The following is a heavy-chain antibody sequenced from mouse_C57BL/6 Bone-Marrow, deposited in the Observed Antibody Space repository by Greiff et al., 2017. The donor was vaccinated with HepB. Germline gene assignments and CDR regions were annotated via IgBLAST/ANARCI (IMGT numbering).Heavy chain of an antibody. CDR1: GFNIKDYY. CDR2: IDPDDGDT. Sequence: EVQLQQSGAELVRPGASVKLSCTASGFNIKDYYMHWVKQRPEQGLEWIGRIDPDDGDTEYAPKFQGKATMTADTSSNTAYLQLSSLTSEDTAVYYCTRVTGTDAMDYWGQGTSVTVSS. D-gene: IGHD4-1*01. CDR3: TRVTGTDAMDY. V-gene: IGHV14-1*01. J-gene: IGHJ4*01.